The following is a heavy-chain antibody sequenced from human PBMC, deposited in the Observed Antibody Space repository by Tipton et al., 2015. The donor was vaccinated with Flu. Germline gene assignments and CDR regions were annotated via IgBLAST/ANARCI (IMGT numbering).Heavy chain of an antibody. CDR3: ARGGQWLDEYFQH. CDR1: GGSISSGSYY. J-gene: IGHJ1*01. V-gene: IGHV4-61*02. CDR2: IYTSGST. D-gene: IGHD6-19*01. Sequence: TLSLTCTVSGGSISSGSYYWSWIRQPAGKGLEWIGRIYTSGSTNYNPSLKSRVTISVDTSKNQFSLKLGSVTAADTAVYYCARGGQWLDEYFQHWGQGTLVTVSS.